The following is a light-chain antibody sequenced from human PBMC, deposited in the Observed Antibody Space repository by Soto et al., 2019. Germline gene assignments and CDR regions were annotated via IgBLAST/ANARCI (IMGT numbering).Light chain of an antibody. CDR2: DNN. CDR3: ATWDASLPGEV. Sequence: QSVLTQSPSVSAAPGQKVTISCSGSSSNIGNNYVSWYQHLPGTAPKLLIYDNNKRPAGIPDRFSGSKSGTSGTLDITGLQTGDEGDYYCATWDASLPGEVFCGGTKLTVL. J-gene: IGLJ2*01. V-gene: IGLV1-51*01. CDR1: SSNIGNNY.